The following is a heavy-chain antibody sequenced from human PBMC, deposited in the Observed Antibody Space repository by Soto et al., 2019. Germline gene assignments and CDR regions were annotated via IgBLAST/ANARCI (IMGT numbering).Heavy chain of an antibody. CDR3: ARDIDYDVDY. CDR1: GYTFTNYG. J-gene: IGHJ4*02. Sequence: QVQLVQSGVEVKKPGASVKVSCKTSGYTFTNYGVSWVRQAPGQGLEWVGWINAYNSHTNYAQNFQGRVTITTDTSTTTAYMDLRSLKSDDTAVYYCARDIDYDVDYWGQGTLVTVSS. D-gene: IGHD3-16*01. CDR2: INAYNSHT. V-gene: IGHV1-18*01.